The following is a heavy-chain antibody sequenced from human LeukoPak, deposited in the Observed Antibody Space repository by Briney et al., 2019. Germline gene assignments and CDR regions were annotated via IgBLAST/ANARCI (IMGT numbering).Heavy chain of an antibody. Sequence: ASVKVSCKASGYTFTSYYMHWVRQAPGQGLEWMGIINPSGGSTSYAQKFQGRVTMTRDTSTSTVYMELSSLRSEDTAVYYCTIFGVVINDYYYYGMDVWGQGTTVTV. CDR3: TIFGVVINDYYYYGMDV. J-gene: IGHJ6*02. D-gene: IGHD3-3*01. V-gene: IGHV1-46*01. CDR1: GYTFTSYY. CDR2: INPSGGST.